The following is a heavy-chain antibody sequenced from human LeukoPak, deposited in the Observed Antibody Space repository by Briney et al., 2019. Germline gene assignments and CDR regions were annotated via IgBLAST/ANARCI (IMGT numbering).Heavy chain of an antibody. D-gene: IGHD6-13*01. J-gene: IGHJ3*02. V-gene: IGHV1-2*04. CDR1: GYTFTGYY. CDR3: AIARRDSSSWSAAFDI. CDR2: INPNSGGT. Sequence: ASVKVSCKASGYTFTGYYMHWVRQAPGQGLEWMGWINPNSGGTNYAQKFQGWVTMTRDTSISTAYMELSRLRSDDTAVYYCAIARRDSSSWSAAFDIWGQGTMVTVSS.